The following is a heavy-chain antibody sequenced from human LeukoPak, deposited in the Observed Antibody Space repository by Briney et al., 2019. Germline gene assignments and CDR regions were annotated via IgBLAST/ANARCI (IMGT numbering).Heavy chain of an antibody. D-gene: IGHD1-26*01. Sequence: GGSLRLSCAASGFTVSSNYMSWVRQAPGKGLEWVALISYDGSNKYYADSVKGRLTISRDNSKNTLYLQMNSLRAEDTAVYYCARPDSIVGATRAFDIWGRGTMVTVSS. V-gene: IGHV3-30*03. CDR1: GFTVSSNY. J-gene: IGHJ3*02. CDR2: ISYDGSNK. CDR3: ARPDSIVGATRAFDI.